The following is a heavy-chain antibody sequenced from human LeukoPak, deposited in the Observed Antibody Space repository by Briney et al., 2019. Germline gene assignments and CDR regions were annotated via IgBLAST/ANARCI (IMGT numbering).Heavy chain of an antibody. J-gene: IGHJ3*02. CDR2: INTNTGNP. CDR1: GYTFTSYA. V-gene: IGHV7-4-1*02. CDR3: ARDLTLFRGLWSGYSFHDAFDI. Sequence: ASVKVSCKASGYTFTSYAMNWVRQAPGQGLEWMGWINTNTGNPTYAQGFTGRFVFSLDTSVSTAYLQISSLKAEDTAVYYCARDLTLFRGLWSGYSFHDAFDIWGQGTMVTVSS. D-gene: IGHD3-3*01.